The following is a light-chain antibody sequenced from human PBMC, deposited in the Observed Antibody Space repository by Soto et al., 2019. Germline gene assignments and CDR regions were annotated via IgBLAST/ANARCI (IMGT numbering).Light chain of an antibody. CDR2: LGS. CDR1: QRLLHTSGDNY. J-gene: IGKJ4*01. Sequence: DIVMTQSALTLPVTRVEPPSICCRSGQRLLHTSGDNYLDWYVQKPGQSPQLLMYLGSNRASGVPDRFSGSGSGTEFTLTISSLQSEDFAVYYCQQYIRWPLTFGGGTKV. V-gene: IGKV2-28*01. CDR3: QQYIRWPLT.